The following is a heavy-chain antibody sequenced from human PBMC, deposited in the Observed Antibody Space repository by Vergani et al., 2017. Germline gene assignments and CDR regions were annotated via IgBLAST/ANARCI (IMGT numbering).Heavy chain of an antibody. CDR2: IYPGDSDT. D-gene: IGHD5-24*01. CDR3: ARPSRDGYNHSPYFDY. V-gene: IGHV5-51*01. CDR1: GYSFTSYW. J-gene: IGHJ4*02. Sequence: EVPLVQSGAAVKTPGESLKISCKGSGYSFTSYWIGWVRQMPGKGLEWMGIIYPGDSDTRYSPSFQGQVTISADKSISTAYLQWSSLKASDTAMYYCARPSRDGYNHSPYFDYWGQGTLVTVSS.